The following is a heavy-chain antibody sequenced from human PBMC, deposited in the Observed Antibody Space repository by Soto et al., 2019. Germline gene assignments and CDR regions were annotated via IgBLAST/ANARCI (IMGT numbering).Heavy chain of an antibody. J-gene: IGHJ3*02. V-gene: IGHV3-23*01. CDR1: GFTFSSYA. Sequence: EVQLLESGGGLVQPGGSLRLSCAASGFTFSSYAMSWVRQAPGKGLEWVSIIGGGGVNTYYADSVKGRFTISRDNSINALYLQMSSLRAGDTAVYYCAKGILAKPPGSRALDIWGQGTMVTVSS. CDR2: IGGGGVNT. D-gene: IGHD2-2*01. CDR3: AKGILAKPPGSRALDI.